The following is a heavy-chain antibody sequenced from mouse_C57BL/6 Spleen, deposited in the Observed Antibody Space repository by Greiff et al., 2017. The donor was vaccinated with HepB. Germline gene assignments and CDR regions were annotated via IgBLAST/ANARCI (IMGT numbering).Heavy chain of an antibody. CDR3: AKIYYDYDEDWYFDV. J-gene: IGHJ1*03. CDR1: GFTFSDYG. V-gene: IGHV5-17*01. Sequence: EVQVVESGGGLVKPGGSLKLSCAASGFTFSDYGMHWVRQAPEKGLEWVAYISSGSSTIYYADTVKGRFTISRDNAKNTLFLQMTSLRSEDTAMYYCAKIYYDYDEDWYFDVWGTGTTVTVSS. D-gene: IGHD2-4*01. CDR2: ISSGSSTI.